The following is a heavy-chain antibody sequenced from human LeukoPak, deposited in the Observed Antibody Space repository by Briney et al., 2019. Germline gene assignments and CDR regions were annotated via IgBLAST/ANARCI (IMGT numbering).Heavy chain of an antibody. J-gene: IGHJ4*02. CDR2: ISGSGGST. V-gene: IGHV3-23*01. CDR3: ANSPRIDILTGFFDY. D-gene: IGHD3-9*01. Sequence: SGGSLRLSCAASGFTFSSYAMSWVRQAPGKGLEWVSAISGSGGSTYYADFVKGRFTISRDNSKNTLYLQMNSLRAEDTAVYYCANSPRIDILTGFFDYWGQGTLVTVSS. CDR1: GFTFSSYA.